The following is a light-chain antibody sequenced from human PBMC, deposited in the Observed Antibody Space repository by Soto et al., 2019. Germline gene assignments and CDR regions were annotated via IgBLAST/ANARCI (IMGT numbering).Light chain of an antibody. CDR1: QSVSSGN. CDR2: NAS. J-gene: IGKJ1*01. Sequence: EIGLTPNPRKRAVSAGERDTVACRASQSVSSGNLAWYQQRRGQAPRLLIYNASNRATGIPDRFSGSGSAAYFTVIISRQAREDAAIYYCQQYCSSRTFGQGTKVDIK. V-gene: IGKV3-20*01. CDR3: QQYCSSRT.